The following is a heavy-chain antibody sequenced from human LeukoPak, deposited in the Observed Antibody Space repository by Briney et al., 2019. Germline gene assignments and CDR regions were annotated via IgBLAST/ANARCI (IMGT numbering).Heavy chain of an antibody. CDR1: GFTVSSNY. D-gene: IGHD3-16*01. CDR3: ARAGGRVAAYFDS. Sequence: TGGSLRLSCAASGFTVSSNYMSWVRQPPGKGLEWIGEIIHRGSTNYNPSLKSRVTISVDTSKKQFSLKLSSVTAADTAVYFCARAGGRVAAYFDSWGQGTLVTVSS. J-gene: IGHJ4*02. CDR2: IIHRGST. V-gene: IGHV4-34*12.